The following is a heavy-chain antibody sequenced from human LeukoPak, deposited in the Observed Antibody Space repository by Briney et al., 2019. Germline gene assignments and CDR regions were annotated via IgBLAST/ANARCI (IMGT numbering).Heavy chain of an antibody. CDR2: TAFDVNNK. V-gene: IGHV3-30*02. J-gene: IGHJ4*02. D-gene: IGHD1-26*01. CDR3: AKDTKIVGATCSDY. Sequence: PGGSLRLSCIASGFTFSSYGMHWVRQAPGKGLQWVAFTAFDVNNKYYADSVKGRFTISRDNSKNTLYLQMNSLRAEDTAVYYCAKDTKIVGATCSDYWGQGTLVTVSS. CDR1: GFTFSSYG.